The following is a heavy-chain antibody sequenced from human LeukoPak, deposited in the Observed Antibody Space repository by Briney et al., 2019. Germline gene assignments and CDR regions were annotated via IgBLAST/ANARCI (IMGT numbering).Heavy chain of an antibody. CDR1: GGTFSSYA. Sequence: SVKVSCKASGGTFSSYAISWVRQAPGQGLEWMGRIIPIFGIANYAQKFRGRVTITADKSTSTAYMELSSLRSEDTAVYYCARGPFVVVPAAMRWFDPWGQGTLVTVSS. V-gene: IGHV1-69*04. D-gene: IGHD2-2*01. J-gene: IGHJ5*02. CDR2: IIPIFGIA. CDR3: ARGPFVVVPAAMRWFDP.